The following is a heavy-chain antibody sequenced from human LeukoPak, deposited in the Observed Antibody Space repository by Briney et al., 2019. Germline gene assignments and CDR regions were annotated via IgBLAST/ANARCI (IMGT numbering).Heavy chain of an antibody. V-gene: IGHV3-30-3*01. CDR3: ARGPYYDILTAYYAEGLDY. J-gene: IGHJ4*02. CDR2: ISYDGSNK. CDR1: GFTFSSYA. Sequence: GGSLRLSCAASGFTFSSYAMRWVRQAPGKGLEWVALISYDGSNKYYADSVKGRFTISRDNSKNTLYLQMNSLRAEDTAVYYCARGPYYDILTAYYAEGLDYWGQGTLVTVSS. D-gene: IGHD3-9*01.